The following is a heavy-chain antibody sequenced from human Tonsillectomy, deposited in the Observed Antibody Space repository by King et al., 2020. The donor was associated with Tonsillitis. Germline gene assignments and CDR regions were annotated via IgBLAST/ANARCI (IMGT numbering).Heavy chain of an antibody. Sequence: QLQESGPGLVKPSETLSLACTVSGGSISSYYWSWIRQPPGKGLEWIGYIYYSGSTTYNPSLKSRATISVDTSKNQFSLKLSSVTAADTAVYYCARLPSSSWLNTFDIWGQGTMVTVSS. J-gene: IGHJ3*02. D-gene: IGHD6-13*01. CDR2: IYYSGST. V-gene: IGHV4-59*01. CDR3: ARLPSSSWLNTFDI. CDR1: GGSISSYY.